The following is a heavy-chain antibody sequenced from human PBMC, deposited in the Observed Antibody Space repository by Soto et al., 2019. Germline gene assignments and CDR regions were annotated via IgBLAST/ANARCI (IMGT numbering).Heavy chain of an antibody. Sequence: QVQLQQWGAGLLKPSETLSLTCAVYGGSFSGYYWSWIRQPPGKGLEWIGEINHSGSTNYNPSLKXXVXIXXDTSKNQFSLKLSSVTAADTAVYYCARAQIESFDYWGQGTLVTVSS. V-gene: IGHV4-34*01. CDR2: INHSGST. CDR3: ARAQIESFDY. J-gene: IGHJ4*02. CDR1: GGSFSGYY.